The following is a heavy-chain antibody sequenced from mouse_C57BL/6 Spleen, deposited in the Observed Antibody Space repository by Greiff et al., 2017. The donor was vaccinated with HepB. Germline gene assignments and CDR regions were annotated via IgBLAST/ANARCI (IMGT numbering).Heavy chain of an antibody. Sequence: VMLVESGAELVRPGTSVKVSCKASGYAFTNYLIEWVKQRPGQGLEWIGVINPGSGGTNYNEKFKGKATLTADKSSSTAYMQLSSLTSEDSAVYFCARGDDGYRFAYWGQGTLVTVSA. CDR3: ARGDDGYRFAY. D-gene: IGHD2-3*01. CDR1: GYAFTNYL. V-gene: IGHV1-54*01. J-gene: IGHJ3*01. CDR2: INPGSGGT.